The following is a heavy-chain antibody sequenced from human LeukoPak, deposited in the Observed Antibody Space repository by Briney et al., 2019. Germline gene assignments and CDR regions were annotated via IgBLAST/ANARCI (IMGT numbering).Heavy chain of an antibody. CDR3: ARDDSSWFY. CDR1: GFTFSAYG. CDR2: ISSSGGTT. D-gene: IGHD6-13*01. J-gene: IGHJ4*02. Sequence: GGSLRLSCAASGFTFSAYGMNWVRQAPGKGLEWVSFISSSGGTTYYADSVSGRFTISRDNAKNSLYLQMNSLRDEDTAVYYCARDDSSWFYWGQGILVTVSS. V-gene: IGHV3-48*02.